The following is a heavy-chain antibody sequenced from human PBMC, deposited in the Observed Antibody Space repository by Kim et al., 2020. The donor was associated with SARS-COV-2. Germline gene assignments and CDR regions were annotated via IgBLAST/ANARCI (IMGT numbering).Heavy chain of an antibody. J-gene: IGHJ3*02. CDR3: ARKRGWGAFDI. D-gene: IGHD1-26*01. CDR1: GGSFSGYY. V-gene: IGHV4-34*01. CDR2: INHSGST. Sequence: SETLSLTCAVYGGSFSGYYWSWIRQPPGKGLEWIGEINHSGSTNYNPSLKSRVTISVDTSKNQFSLKLSSVTAADTAVYYCARKRGWGAFDIWGQGTMVT.